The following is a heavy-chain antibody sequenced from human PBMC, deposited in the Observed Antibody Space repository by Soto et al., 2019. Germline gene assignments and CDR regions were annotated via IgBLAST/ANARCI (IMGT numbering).Heavy chain of an antibody. V-gene: IGHV1-3*04. J-gene: IGHJ4*02. CDR2: INTAKGIT. CDR1: GYTFTSYA. Sequence: ASVKVSCKASGYTFTSYAMHWVRQAPGQRLEWMGWINTAKGITEYVQRFQGRVTITRDTSASTAYMELSSLRSEDTAVYFCARGICSGGGCSSFHFASWGQGTLVTVSS. CDR3: ARGICSGGGCSSFHFAS. D-gene: IGHD2-15*01.